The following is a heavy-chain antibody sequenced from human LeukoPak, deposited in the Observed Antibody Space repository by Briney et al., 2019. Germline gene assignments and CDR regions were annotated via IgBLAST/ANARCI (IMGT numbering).Heavy chain of an antibody. CDR1: GYTFTSYD. CDR3: ARAAGAVRRRGYCYGRAYYFDY. CDR2: MNPNSGNT. D-gene: IGHD5-18*01. J-gene: IGHJ4*02. Sequence: VASVKVSCKASGYTFTSYDINWVRQATGQGLEWMGWMNPNSGNTGYAQKFQGRVTMTRNTSISTAYMELSSLRSEDTAVYYCARAAGAVRRRGYCYGRAYYFDYWGQGALVTVSS. V-gene: IGHV1-8*01.